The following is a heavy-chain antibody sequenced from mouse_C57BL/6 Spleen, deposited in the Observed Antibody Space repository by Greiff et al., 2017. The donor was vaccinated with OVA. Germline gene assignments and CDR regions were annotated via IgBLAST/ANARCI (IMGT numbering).Heavy chain of an antibody. J-gene: IGHJ2*01. CDR2: IWTGGGT. CDR3: TRSANWDVYYFDY. D-gene: IGHD4-1*01. Sequence: VKLVESGPGLVAPSQCLSISCTVSGFSLTSYAISWVRQPPGKGLEWLGVIWTGGGTNYNSALKSRLSITKDNSKSQVFLKMSSLQTDDTAKYYCTRSANWDVYYFDYWGQGTTLTVSS. V-gene: IGHV2-9-1*01. CDR1: GFSLTSYA.